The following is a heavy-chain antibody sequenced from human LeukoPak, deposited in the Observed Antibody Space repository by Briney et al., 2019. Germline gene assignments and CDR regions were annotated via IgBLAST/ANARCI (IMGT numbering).Heavy chain of an antibody. J-gene: IGHJ4*02. CDR3: ASGHDYSNFEG. CDR1: GGSISSYY. CDR2: IYYSGST. V-gene: IGHV4-59*01. D-gene: IGHD4-11*01. Sequence: SETLSLTCTVSGGSISSYYWSWIRQPPGKGLEWIGYIYYSGSTNYNTSLKSRVTISVDTSKNQFSLKLSSVTAADTAVYYCASGHDYSNFEGWGQGTLVTASS.